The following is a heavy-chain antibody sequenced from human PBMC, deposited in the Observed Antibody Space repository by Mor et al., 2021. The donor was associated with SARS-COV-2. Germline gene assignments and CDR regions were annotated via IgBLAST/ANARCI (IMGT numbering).Heavy chain of an antibody. D-gene: IGHD6-19*01. CDR2: ISYDGSNK. CDR1: SYA. Sequence: SYAMHWVRQAPGKGLEWVAVISYDGSNKYYADSVKGRFTISRDNSKNTLYLQMNSLRAEDTAVYYCARARAVADPFDYW. CDR3: ARARAVADPFDY. V-gene: IGHV3-30-3*01. J-gene: IGHJ4*01.